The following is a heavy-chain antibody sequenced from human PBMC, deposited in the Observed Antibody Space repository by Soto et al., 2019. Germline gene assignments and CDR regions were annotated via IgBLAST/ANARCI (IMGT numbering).Heavy chain of an antibody. CDR2: VSYSGST. D-gene: IGHD3-3*01. J-gene: IGHJ4*02. V-gene: IGHV4-59*08. CDR3: ARQGYYDLLSGYYLFDY. CDR1: GGSTDSLY. Sequence: QVQLQESGPGLVKPSETLFVTCTVSGGSTDSLYWSWVRQPPGKGLEWIGYVSYSGSTTYNPSLQSRVLVSIDTSKNQFSLKLTSVTAADTAVYYCARQGYYDLLSGYYLFDYWGQGILVTVSS.